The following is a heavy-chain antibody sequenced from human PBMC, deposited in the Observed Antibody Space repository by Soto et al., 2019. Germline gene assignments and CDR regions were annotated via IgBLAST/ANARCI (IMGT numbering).Heavy chain of an antibody. J-gene: IGHJ6*02. V-gene: IGHV1-18*04. CDR2: ISAYNGNT. D-gene: IGHD6-6*01. CDR3: ARTPRETARPGYYYNYGMDV. Sequence: QVQLVQSGAEVKKPGASVKVSCKASGYTFTSYGISWVRQAPGQGLEWMGWISAYNGNTNYAQKLQGRVTMTTDTSTSTAYMELRSLRSDDTAVYYCARTPRETARPGYYYNYGMDVWGQGTTVTVSS. CDR1: GYTFTSYG.